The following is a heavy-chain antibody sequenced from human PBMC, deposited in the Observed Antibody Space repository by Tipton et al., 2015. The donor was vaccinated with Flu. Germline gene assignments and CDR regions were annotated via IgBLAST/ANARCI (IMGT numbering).Heavy chain of an antibody. CDR3: ARHLLPYGEGGMDV. D-gene: IGHD3-10*01. Sequence: QLVQSGVEVKKPGASVQVSCKASVYSFTNYAISWVRQAPGQGLEWMGWISPYTGGTNYAQNFQGRVTMTTEISTTTVYMDLRNLRSHDTAVYYCARHLLPYGEGGMDVWGQGTTVIVSS. J-gene: IGHJ6*02. V-gene: IGHV1-18*01. CDR2: ISPYTGGT. CDR1: VYSFTNYA.